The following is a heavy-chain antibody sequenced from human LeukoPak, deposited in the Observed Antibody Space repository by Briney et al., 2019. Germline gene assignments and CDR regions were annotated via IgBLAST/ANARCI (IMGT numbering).Heavy chain of an antibody. Sequence: GGSLRLSCAASGFTFSSYAMSWVRQAPGKGLEWVSAISGSGGSTYYADSVKGRFTISRDNSKNTLYLQMNSLRAEDTAVYYCARAPSGYYSGYFDYWGQGTLVTVSS. CDR3: ARAPSGYYSGYFDY. V-gene: IGHV3-23*01. CDR1: GFTFSSYA. D-gene: IGHD3-22*01. CDR2: ISGSGGST. J-gene: IGHJ4*02.